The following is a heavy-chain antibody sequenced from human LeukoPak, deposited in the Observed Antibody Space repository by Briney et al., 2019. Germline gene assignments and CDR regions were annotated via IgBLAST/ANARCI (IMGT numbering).Heavy chain of an antibody. V-gene: IGHV1-46*01. Sequence: ASVKVSCKASGYTFTSYYMHWVRQAPGQGLEWMGIINPSGGSTSYAQKFQGRVTMTRDMYTSTVYMELSSLRSEDTAVYYCARVAAYYYYYMDVWGKGTTVTVSS. CDR3: ARVAAYYYYYMDV. J-gene: IGHJ6*03. CDR1: GYTFTSYY. CDR2: INPSGGST.